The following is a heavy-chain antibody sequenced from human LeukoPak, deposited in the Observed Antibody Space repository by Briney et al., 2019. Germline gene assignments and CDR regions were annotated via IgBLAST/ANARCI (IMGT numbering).Heavy chain of an antibody. D-gene: IGHD6-13*01. CDR2: ISSSSTYI. CDR3: ARDEEQQLALDY. CDR1: GFTFRDAA. J-gene: IGHJ4*02. Sequence: PGGSLRLSCAVSGFTFRDAAMSWVRQAPGKGLEWVSSISSSSTYIYYADSLKGRFTISRDNAKNSLYLQMNSLRAEDTAIYYCARDEEQQLALDYWGQGTLVTVSS. V-gene: IGHV3-21*01.